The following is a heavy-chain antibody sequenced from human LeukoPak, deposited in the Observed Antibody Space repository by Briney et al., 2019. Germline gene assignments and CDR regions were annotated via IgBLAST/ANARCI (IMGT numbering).Heavy chain of an antibody. J-gene: IGHJ4*02. V-gene: IGHV3-49*04. CDR3: TREVGGTSGY. Sequence: GRSLRLSCTASGFTFGDYAMSWVRQAPGKGLEWVGFIRSKAYGGTTEYAASVKGKFTISRDDSKSIAYLQMNSLKTEDTAVYYCTREVGGTSGYWGQGTLVTVSS. CDR1: GFTFGDYA. D-gene: IGHD1-26*01. CDR2: IRSKAYGGTT.